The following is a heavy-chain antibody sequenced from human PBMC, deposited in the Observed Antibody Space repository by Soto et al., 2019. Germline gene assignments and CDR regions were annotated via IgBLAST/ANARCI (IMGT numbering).Heavy chain of an antibody. V-gene: IGHV3-13*01. Sequence: PGGSLRLSCAASGFTFSSYDMHWVRQATGKGLEWVSAIGTAGDTYYPGSVKGRFTISRENAKNSLYLQMNSLRAGDTAVYYCARDGGSSAGMDVWGQGTTVTVSS. CDR2: IGTAGDT. D-gene: IGHD1-26*01. J-gene: IGHJ6*02. CDR3: ARDGGSSAGMDV. CDR1: GFTFSSYD.